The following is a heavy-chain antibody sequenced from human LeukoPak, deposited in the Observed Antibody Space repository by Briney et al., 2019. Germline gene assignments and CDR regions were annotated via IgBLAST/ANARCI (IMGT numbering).Heavy chain of an antibody. CDR1: GYTFTSYG. J-gene: IGHJ4*02. V-gene: IGHV1-18*01. CDR3: ARDIRFRGSGSYYSPYFDY. CDR2: ISAYNGNT. Sequence: ASVKVSCKASGYTFTSYGISWVRQAPGQGLEWMGWISAYNGNTNYAQKLQGRVTMTTDTSTSTAYMELRSLRSDDTAVYYCARDIRFRGSGSYYSPYFDYWGQGTLVTVSS. D-gene: IGHD3-10*01.